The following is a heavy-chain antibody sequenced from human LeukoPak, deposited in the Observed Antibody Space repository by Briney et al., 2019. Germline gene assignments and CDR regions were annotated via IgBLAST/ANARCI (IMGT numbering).Heavy chain of an antibody. D-gene: IGHD6-13*01. CDR3: ARGTSSSWNTQPTLFDY. Sequence: QPGGSLRLSCAASGFTFSSYWMHWVRQAPGKGLVWVSRINSDGSSTSYADSVKGRFTISRDNAKNSLYLQMNSLRAEDTAVYYCARGTSSSWNTQPTLFDYWGQGTLVTVSS. CDR1: GFTFSSYW. V-gene: IGHV3-74*01. CDR2: INSDGSST. J-gene: IGHJ4*02.